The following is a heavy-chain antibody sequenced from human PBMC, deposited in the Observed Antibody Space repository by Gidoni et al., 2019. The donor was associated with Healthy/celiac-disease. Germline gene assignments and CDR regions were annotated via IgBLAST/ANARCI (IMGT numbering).Heavy chain of an antibody. D-gene: IGHD1-26*01. J-gene: IGHJ4*02. V-gene: IGHV4-34*01. CDR3: ARGPLGV. CDR2: INHSGST. CDR1: GGSFCGYY. Sequence: QLQLQQRGAGLLKPSATLSLTCAVYGGSFCGYYWCWIRQPPGKVLEWIGEINHSGSTNYNPALKSRVTISVDTSKNQFSLKLSSVTAADTAVYYCARGPLGVWGQGTLVTVSS.